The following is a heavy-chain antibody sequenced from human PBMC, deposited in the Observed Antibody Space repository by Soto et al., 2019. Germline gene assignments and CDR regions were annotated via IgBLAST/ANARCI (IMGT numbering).Heavy chain of an antibody. CDR1: GFTFTNYA. Sequence: QLLESGGGLVQPGGSLRLFCAASGFTFTNYAMTWVRQAPGKGLEWVSTITPTGATFYGDTVKGRFTISRDNSRSTVFLQMNSLRAEDTAMYDWARTDKFNSQSSGWANRFDYWGQGTLVTVSS. D-gene: IGHD6-19*01. CDR2: ITPTGAT. CDR3: ARTDKFNSQSSGWANRFDY. V-gene: IGHV3-23*01. J-gene: IGHJ4*02.